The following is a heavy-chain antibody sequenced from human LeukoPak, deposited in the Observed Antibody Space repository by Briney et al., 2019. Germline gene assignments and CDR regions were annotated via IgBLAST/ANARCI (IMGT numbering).Heavy chain of an antibody. V-gene: IGHV4-59*01. D-gene: IGHD3-3*01. Sequence: PSETLSLTCTVSGGSISSYYWSWIRQPPGKGLKWIGYIYYSGSTNYNPSLKSRVTISVDTSKNQFSLKLSSVTAADTAVYYCARSRPPSYYDFWSGYYYYYYGMDVWGQGTTVTVSS. CDR2: IYYSGST. J-gene: IGHJ6*02. CDR3: ARSRPPSYYDFWSGYYYYYYGMDV. CDR1: GGSISSYY.